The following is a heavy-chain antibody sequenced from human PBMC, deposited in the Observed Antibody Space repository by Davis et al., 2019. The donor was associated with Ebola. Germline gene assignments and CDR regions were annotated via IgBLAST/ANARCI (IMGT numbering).Heavy chain of an antibody. CDR3: AKAATPHYYGSGSSLGF. J-gene: IGHJ4*02. V-gene: IGHV3-9*01. D-gene: IGHD3-10*01. CDR2: ISWNSGSI. CDR1: GFTFSSYA. Sequence: GGSLRLSCAASGFTFSSYAMSWVRQAPGKGLEWVSGISWNSGSIGYADSVKGRFTISRDNAKNSLYLQMNSLRAEDTALYYCAKAATPHYYGSGSSLGFWGQGTLVTVSS.